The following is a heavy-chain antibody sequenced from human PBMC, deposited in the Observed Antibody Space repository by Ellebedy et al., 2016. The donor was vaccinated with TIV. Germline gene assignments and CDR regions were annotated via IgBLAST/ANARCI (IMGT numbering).Heavy chain of an antibody. V-gene: IGHV4-39*01. CDR1: GGSISSSSYY. CDR2: IYYSGST. Sequence: MPGGSLRLSCTVSGGSISSSSYYWGWIRQPPGKGLEWIGSIYYSGSTYYNPSLKSRVTISVDTSKKQFSLKLSSVTAAETAVYYCARHPDSSNWYMVWWFDPWGQGTLVTVSS. J-gene: IGHJ5*02. D-gene: IGHD6-13*01. CDR3: ARHPDSSNWYMVWWFDP.